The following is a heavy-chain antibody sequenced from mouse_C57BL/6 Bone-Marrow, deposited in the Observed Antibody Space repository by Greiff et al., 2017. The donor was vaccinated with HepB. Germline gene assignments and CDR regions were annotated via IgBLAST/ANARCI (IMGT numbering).Heavy chain of an antibody. D-gene: IGHD1-1*01. CDR3: AVYYGSSFHDWYFDV. Sequence: LVKPGASVKISCKASGYTFTDYYMNWVKQSHGKSLEWIGDINPNNGGTSYNQKFKGKATLTVDKSSSTAYMELRSLTSEDSAVYYCAVYYGSSFHDWYFDVWGTGTTVTVSS. CDR2: INPNNGGT. V-gene: IGHV1-26*01. CDR1: GYTFTDYY. J-gene: IGHJ1*03.